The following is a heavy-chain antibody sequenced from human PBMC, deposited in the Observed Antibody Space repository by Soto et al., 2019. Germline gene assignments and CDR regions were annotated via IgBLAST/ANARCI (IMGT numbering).Heavy chain of an antibody. Sequence: GASVKVSCKASGYTFTSYGVSWVRQAPGQGLEWMGWISAYNGNTKYAQNLQGRVTMTTDTSTSTAYMELRSLRSDDTAVYYCARVVNNWNYGGSWFDPWGQGTLVTVSS. CDR1: GYTFTSYG. CDR2: ISAYNGNT. J-gene: IGHJ5*02. D-gene: IGHD1-7*01. V-gene: IGHV1-18*01. CDR3: ARVVNNWNYGGSWFDP.